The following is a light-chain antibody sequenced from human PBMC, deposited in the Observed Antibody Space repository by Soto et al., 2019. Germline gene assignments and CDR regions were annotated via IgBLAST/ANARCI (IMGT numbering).Light chain of an antibody. V-gene: IGKV3-11*01. Sequence: EIVLTQSPATLSLSPAERATLSCRASQSVSSYLAWYQQKPGQAPRLLIYDPYNRASGIPARFSGSGSGTDFTLTISRLEAEDFALYYCQQRSNWYTFGQGTKLEIK. CDR3: QQRSNWYT. CDR2: DPY. CDR1: QSVSSY. J-gene: IGKJ2*01.